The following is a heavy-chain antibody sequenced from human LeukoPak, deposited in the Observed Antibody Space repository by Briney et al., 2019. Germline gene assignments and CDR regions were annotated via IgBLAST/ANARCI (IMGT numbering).Heavy chain of an antibody. Sequence: SETLSLTCTVSGGSISSYYWSWIRQPAGKGLEWIGRIYTSGSTNYNPSLKSRVTMSVDTSKNQFSLKLSSVTAADTAVYYCARIPAYYDSSGYYTGWFDPWGQGTLVTVSS. J-gene: IGHJ5*02. CDR1: GGSISSYY. D-gene: IGHD3-22*01. V-gene: IGHV4-4*07. CDR2: IYTSGST. CDR3: ARIPAYYDSSGYYTGWFDP.